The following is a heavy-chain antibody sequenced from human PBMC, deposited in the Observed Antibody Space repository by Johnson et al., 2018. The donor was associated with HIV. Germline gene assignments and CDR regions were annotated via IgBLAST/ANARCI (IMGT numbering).Heavy chain of an antibody. CDR1: GFTFDDYG. CDR2: INWNGGSI. Sequence: VQLVESGGGVVRPGGSLRLPCAASGFTFDDYGMSWVRQAPGKGLEWVSGINWNGGSICYADSVKGRFTISRDNAKNSLYLQMNSLRAEDTALYYCAKGVGATTNDAFDIWGQGTMVTVSS. CDR3: AKGVGATTNDAFDI. V-gene: IGHV3-20*04. D-gene: IGHD1-26*01. J-gene: IGHJ3*02.